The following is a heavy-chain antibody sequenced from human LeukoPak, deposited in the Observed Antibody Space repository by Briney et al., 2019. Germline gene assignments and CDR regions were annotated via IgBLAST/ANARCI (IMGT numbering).Heavy chain of an antibody. CDR3: ARVGYCSSTSCYWGFDP. CDR1: GGSISSYY. Sequence: MSSETLSLTCTVSGGSISSYYWSWIRQPPGKGLEWIGYIYYSGSTNYNPSLKSRVTISVKTSKNQFSLKLSSVTAADTAVYYCARVGYCSSTSCYWGFDPWGQGTLVTVSS. CDR2: IYYSGST. D-gene: IGHD2-2*01. J-gene: IGHJ5*02. V-gene: IGHV4-59*12.